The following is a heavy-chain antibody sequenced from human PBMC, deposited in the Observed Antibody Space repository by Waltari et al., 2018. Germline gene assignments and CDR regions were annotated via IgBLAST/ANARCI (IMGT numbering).Heavy chain of an antibody. V-gene: IGHV4-39*07. CDR2: IYYSGST. Sequence: QLQLQESGPGLVKPSETLSLTCTVPGGSISSSSYYWGWPRPPPGKGLEWIGSIYYSGSTYYNPSLKGRVTISVDTSKNQFSLKLSSVTAADTAVYYCASLDSSGSTVGYWGQGTLVTVSS. J-gene: IGHJ4*02. CDR3: ASLDSSGSTVGY. D-gene: IGHD6-19*01. CDR1: GGSISSSSYY.